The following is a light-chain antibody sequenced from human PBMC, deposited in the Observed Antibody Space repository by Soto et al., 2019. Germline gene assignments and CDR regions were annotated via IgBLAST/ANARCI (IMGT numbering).Light chain of an antibody. CDR2: SAS. V-gene: IGKV4-1*01. Sequence: DFVMTQFPDSLAVSVGETATISCKSSQSVLSKNQNYLAWFQQKPGQPPRLLISSASNRVSGVPDRFRGSGSDTDFTLPISSLQAEDVAVYYCQQYHSDPITFGQGTRL. CDR1: QSVLSKNQNY. CDR3: QQYHSDPIT. J-gene: IGKJ5*01.